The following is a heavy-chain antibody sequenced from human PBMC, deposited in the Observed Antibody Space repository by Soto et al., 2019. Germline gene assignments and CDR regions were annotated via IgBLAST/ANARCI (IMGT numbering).Heavy chain of an antibody. V-gene: IGHV1-24*01. Sequence: ASVKVSCKISGYTLTELSMHWVRQAPGKGLEWMGGFDPEDGETIYAQKFQGRVTITADKSTSTAYMELSSLRSEDTAVYYCARAGGSNWLDSWGQGTLVTVSS. D-gene: IGHD2-15*01. J-gene: IGHJ5*01. CDR1: GYTLTELS. CDR3: ARAGGSNWLDS. CDR2: FDPEDGET.